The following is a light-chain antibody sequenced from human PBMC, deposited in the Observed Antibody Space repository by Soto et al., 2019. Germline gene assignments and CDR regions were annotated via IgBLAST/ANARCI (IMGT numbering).Light chain of an antibody. Sequence: DIQMTQSPSTLSASVGDRVTITCRASQSISSWLAWYQQKPGKAPKLLIYKASSLEMGVPSRFSGSGSGTEFTLNISSLPTDDFETYYCQQYNSYRRTFGQGTKVEIK. CDR2: KAS. CDR3: QQYNSYRRT. V-gene: IGKV1-5*03. J-gene: IGKJ1*01. CDR1: QSISSW.